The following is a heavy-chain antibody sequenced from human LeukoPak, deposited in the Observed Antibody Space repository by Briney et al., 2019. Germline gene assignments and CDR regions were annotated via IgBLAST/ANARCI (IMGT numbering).Heavy chain of an antibody. J-gene: IGHJ3*02. D-gene: IGHD3-22*01. V-gene: IGHV1-2*02. Sequence: ASVKVSCKASGYTFTGYYMHWVRQAPGQGLEWMGWINPNTGVTNYAQKFQGRVTLTRDTSIITAYMELTRLRSDDTAMYYCAREINRVVVVIGEAFDIWGQGTMVTVSS. CDR3: AREINRVVVVIGEAFDI. CDR2: INPNTGVT. CDR1: GYTFTGYY.